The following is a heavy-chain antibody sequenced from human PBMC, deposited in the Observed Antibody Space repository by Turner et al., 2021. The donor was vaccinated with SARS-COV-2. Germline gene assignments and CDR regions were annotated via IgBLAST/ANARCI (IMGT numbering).Heavy chain of an antibody. CDR2: IIPLPVIA. D-gene: IGHD2-21*02. V-gene: IGHV1-69*09. CDR1: VGTFSS. CDR3: ARPTSCGGDCYYFDL. J-gene: IGHJ2*01. Sequence: QVQLVQSGAEVKKPGASVKVSCRASVGTFSSFNWVRQARGQGLEWMGWIIPLPVIANYAQKFQGRVTVTADTSTSTVYMELSSLRSEDTAVYYCARPTSCGGDCYYFDLWGRGTLVTVSS.